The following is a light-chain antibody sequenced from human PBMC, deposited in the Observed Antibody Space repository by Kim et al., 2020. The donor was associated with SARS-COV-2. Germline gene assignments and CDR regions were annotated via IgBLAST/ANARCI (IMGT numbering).Light chain of an antibody. CDR3: SSYAGSSYV. Sequence: QSALTQPPSASGSPGQSVTISCTGTSGYNYVSWYQQHPGKAPKLIIYDVTKRPSGVPDRFSGSKSGNTASLTVSGLQAEDEGDYYCSSYAGSSYVFGTGTKVTVL. CDR1: SGYNY. J-gene: IGLJ1*01. CDR2: DVT. V-gene: IGLV2-8*01.